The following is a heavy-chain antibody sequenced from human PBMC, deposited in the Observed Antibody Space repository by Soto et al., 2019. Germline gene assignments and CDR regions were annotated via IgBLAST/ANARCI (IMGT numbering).Heavy chain of an antibody. CDR2: IYYSGST. CDR3: ATQEVGGSYVYTFDP. Sequence: QLHLRESGPGLVKPSETLSLTCTVSGGSITSCIYYWCRIRQPPGKGLEWIGSIYYSGSTYYNPSLKSRVTISVDTSKNQFSLKLSSVTAADTAVYYCATQEVGGSYVYTFDPWGQGTLVTVSS. CDR1: GGSITSCIYY. V-gene: IGHV4-39*01. D-gene: IGHD1-26*01. J-gene: IGHJ5*02.